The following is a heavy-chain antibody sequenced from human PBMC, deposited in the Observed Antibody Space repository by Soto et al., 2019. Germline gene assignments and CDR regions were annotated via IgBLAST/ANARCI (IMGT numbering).Heavy chain of an antibody. J-gene: IGHJ4*02. Sequence: QVQLVESGGGVVQPGRSLRLSCSASGFTFSSYGMHWVRQAPGKGLEWVAVIWYDGSNKYYADSVKGRVTISSDTSKNTLDMQRNSLRAEDAAVYYCARDHNYYDSSGYYLDYWGQGTLVTVSS. CDR2: IWYDGSNK. CDR1: GFTFSSYG. CDR3: ARDHNYYDSSGYYLDY. D-gene: IGHD3-22*01. V-gene: IGHV3-33*01.